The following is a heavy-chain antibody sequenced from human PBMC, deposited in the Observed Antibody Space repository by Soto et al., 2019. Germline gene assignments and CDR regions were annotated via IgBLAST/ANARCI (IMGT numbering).Heavy chain of an antibody. CDR2: IYYSGST. CDR3: ASAKGYCSSTSCYALEDAFDI. CDR1: GGSISSYY. J-gene: IGHJ3*02. D-gene: IGHD2-2*01. V-gene: IGHV4-59*01. Sequence: SETLSLTCTVSGGSISSYYWSWIRQPPGKGLEWIGYIYYSGSTNYNPSLKSRVTISVDTSKNQFSLKLSSVTAADTAVYYCASAKGYCSSTSCYALEDAFDIWGQGTMATVSS.